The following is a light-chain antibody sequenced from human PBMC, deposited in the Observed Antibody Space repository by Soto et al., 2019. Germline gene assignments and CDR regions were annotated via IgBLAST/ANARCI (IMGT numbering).Light chain of an antibody. CDR1: SSDVGGYNY. J-gene: IGLJ2*01. CDR3: TSFGGINNVVV. V-gene: IGLV2-8*01. CDR2: EVN. Sequence: QSALTQPPSASGSPGQSVTISCTGTSSDVGGYNYVSWYQQHPGKVPKLIIFEVNKRPSGVPDRFSASKSGNTASLTVSGLQAEDEADYYCTSFGGINNVVVFGGGTKLTVL.